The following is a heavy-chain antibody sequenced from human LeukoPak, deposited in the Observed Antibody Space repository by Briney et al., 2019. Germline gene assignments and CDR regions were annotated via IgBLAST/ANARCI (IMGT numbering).Heavy chain of an antibody. D-gene: IGHD5-24*01. CDR2: INPNSGGT. CDR3: ARDGYNSWYFDY. Sequence: SVKVSCKASGYTFTAYYMHWVRQAPGQGLEWMGFINPNSGGTNYAQKFQGRVTMTRDTSISTAYMELSRLRSDDTAVYYCARDGYNSWYFDYWGQGTLVTVSS. V-gene: IGHV1-2*02. CDR1: GYTFTAYY. J-gene: IGHJ4*02.